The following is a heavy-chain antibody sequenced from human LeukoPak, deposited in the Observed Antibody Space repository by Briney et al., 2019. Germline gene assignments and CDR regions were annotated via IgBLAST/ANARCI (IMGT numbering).Heavy chain of an antibody. D-gene: IGHD6-19*01. Sequence: PSETLSLTCTVSGGSISSTSYYWGWIRQPPGKGPEWIGSIYYSGSTYYNPSLKSRVTISVDTSKNQFSLKLSSVTAADTAVYYCAGSRSSGYEDWFDPWGQGTLVTVSS. CDR1: GGSISSTSYY. V-gene: IGHV4-39*07. CDR3: AGSRSSGYEDWFDP. CDR2: IYYSGST. J-gene: IGHJ5*02.